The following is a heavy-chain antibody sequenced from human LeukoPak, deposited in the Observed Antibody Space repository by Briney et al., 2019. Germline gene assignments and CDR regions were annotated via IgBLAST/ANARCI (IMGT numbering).Heavy chain of an antibody. J-gene: IGHJ2*01. Sequence: SQTLSLTCAISGDSXSSXSAAXXXLXXSPXXXXXXXGXTXXXSKWYNDYAXSVESRTTINPDTSKNQFSLQLNSVTPEDTAVYXCARGNTNWGCYFDLWGRGTLVTVSS. CDR2: TXXXSKWYN. D-gene: IGHD7-27*01. V-gene: IGHV6-1*01. CDR1: GDSXSSXSAA. CDR3: ARGNTNWGCYFDL.